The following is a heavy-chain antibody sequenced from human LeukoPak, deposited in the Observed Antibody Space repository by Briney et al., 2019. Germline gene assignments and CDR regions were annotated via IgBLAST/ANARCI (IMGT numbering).Heavy chain of an antibody. D-gene: IGHD3-10*01. CDR3: AKDNSFGSVLGAFDI. CDR2: ISYDGSNK. CDR1: GFTFSSYG. Sequence: GGSLRLSCAASGFTFSSYGMHWVRQAPGKGLEWVAVISYDGSNKYYADSVKGRFTISRDNSKNTLYLQMNSLRAEDTAVYYCAKDNSFGSVLGAFDIWGQGTMVTVSS. J-gene: IGHJ3*02. V-gene: IGHV3-30*18.